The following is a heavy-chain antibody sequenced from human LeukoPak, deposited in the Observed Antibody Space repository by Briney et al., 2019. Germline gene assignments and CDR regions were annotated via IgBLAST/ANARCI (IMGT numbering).Heavy chain of an antibody. V-gene: IGHV3-33*06. CDR1: GFTFSSYG. Sequence: SGGSLRLSCAASGFTFSSYGMRWVRQAPGKGLEWVAVIWYDGSNKYYADSVKGRFTISRDNSKNTLYLQMNSLRAEDTAVYYCAKDGTAMAFDYWGQGTLVTVSS. D-gene: IGHD5-18*01. J-gene: IGHJ4*02. CDR3: AKDGTAMAFDY. CDR2: IWYDGSNK.